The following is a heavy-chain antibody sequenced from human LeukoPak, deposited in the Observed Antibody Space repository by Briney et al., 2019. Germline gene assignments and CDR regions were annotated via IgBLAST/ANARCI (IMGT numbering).Heavy chain of an antibody. V-gene: IGHV3-73*01. CDR1: GFTFSGSA. Sequence: GGSLRLSCAASGFTFSGSAMHWVRQASGKGLEWVCRIRSKANSYATAYAASVKGRFTISRDDSKNTAYLQMNSLKTEDTAVYYCTRFEGAIDAFDIWGQGTMVTVSS. J-gene: IGHJ3*02. CDR2: IRSKANSYAT. D-gene: IGHD3-16*01. CDR3: TRFEGAIDAFDI.